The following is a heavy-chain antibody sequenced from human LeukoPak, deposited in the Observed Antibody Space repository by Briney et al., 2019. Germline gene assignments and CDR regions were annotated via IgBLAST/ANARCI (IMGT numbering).Heavy chain of an antibody. J-gene: IGHJ4*02. CDR2: INPSGGST. Sequence: SVKVSCKASGYTFTSYYMHWVRQAPGQGLEWMGIINPSGGSTSYAQKLQGRVTMTSHTSTSTVYMELSSLRSEDTAVYYCACDPKYYYDSSGSRFDYWGQGTLVTVPS. D-gene: IGHD3-22*01. V-gene: IGHV1-46*01. CDR1: GYTFTSYY. CDR3: ACDPKYYYDSSGSRFDY.